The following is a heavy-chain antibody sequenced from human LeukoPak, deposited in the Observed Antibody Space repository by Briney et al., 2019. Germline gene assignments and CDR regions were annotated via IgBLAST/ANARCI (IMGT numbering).Heavy chain of an antibody. CDR3: AKGYDSSGYYYVWGIFDY. V-gene: IGHV3-23*01. J-gene: IGHJ4*02. Sequence: GASLRLSCAASGFTFSSYAMSWVRQAPGKGLEWVSAISGSGGSTYYADSVKGRFTISRDNSKNTLYLQMNSLRAEDTAVYYCAKGYDSSGYYYVWGIFDYWGQGTLVTVSS. D-gene: IGHD3-22*01. CDR1: GFTFSSYA. CDR2: ISGSGGST.